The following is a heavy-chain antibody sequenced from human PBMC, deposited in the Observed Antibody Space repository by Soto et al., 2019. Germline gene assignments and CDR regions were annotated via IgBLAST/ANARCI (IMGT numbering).Heavy chain of an antibody. CDR1: GDSISGGYY. V-gene: IGHV4-31*03. J-gene: IGHJ6*02. CDR3: ARDRGSYGMDV. Sequence: QVQLQESGPGLVKPSQTLSLTCSVSGDSISGGYYWSWIRQHPGKGLEWIGYVSPIGTPYYSPSLSSRVSISMHTSKNQLSLEVRSVSAADTALYYCARDRGSYGMDVWGQGTTVTVSS. CDR2: VSPIGTP.